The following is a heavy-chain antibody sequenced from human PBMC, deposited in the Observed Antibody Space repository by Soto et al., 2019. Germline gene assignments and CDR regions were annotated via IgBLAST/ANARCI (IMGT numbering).Heavy chain of an antibody. CDR2: ISYDGSNK. Sequence: TFSDFGMHWSRQAPGKGLEWVAVISYDGSNKYYADFVRGRFTISKDTAKNTLYLQINSLGAEDTSVYYCARENTGYRNFDYRAQGTLVSGSS. J-gene: IGHJ4*02. V-gene: IGHV3-30*12. D-gene: IGHD2-8*02. CDR1: TFSDFG. CDR3: ARENTGYRNFDY.